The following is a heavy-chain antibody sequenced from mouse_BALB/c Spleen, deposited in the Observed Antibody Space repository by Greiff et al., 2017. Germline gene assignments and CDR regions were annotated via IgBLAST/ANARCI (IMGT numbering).Heavy chain of an antibody. CDR2: IWAGGST. Sequence: QVQLKESGPGLVAPSQSLSITCTVSGFSLTSYGVHWVRQPPGKGQEWLGVIWAGGSTNYNSALMSRLSISKDNSKSQVFLKMNSLQTDDTAMYYCARARENRNWDFDVWGAGTTVTVSS. D-gene: IGHD3-1*01. CDR3: ARARENRNWDFDV. V-gene: IGHV2-9*02. J-gene: IGHJ1*01. CDR1: GFSLTSYG.